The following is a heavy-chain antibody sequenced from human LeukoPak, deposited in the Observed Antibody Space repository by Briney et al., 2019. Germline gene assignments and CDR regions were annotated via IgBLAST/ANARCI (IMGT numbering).Heavy chain of an antibody. V-gene: IGHV4-61*01. D-gene: IGHD1-26*01. CDR1: GGSVSSGSYY. CDR3: ARGEPSWFDP. CDR2: IYYSGST. Sequence: PSETLCLTCTVSGGSVSSGSYYWSWIRQPPGRGLEWIGYIYYSGSTNYNPSLKSRVTISVDTSKNQFSLKLSSVTAADTAVYYCARGEPSWFDPWGQGTLVTVSS. J-gene: IGHJ5*02.